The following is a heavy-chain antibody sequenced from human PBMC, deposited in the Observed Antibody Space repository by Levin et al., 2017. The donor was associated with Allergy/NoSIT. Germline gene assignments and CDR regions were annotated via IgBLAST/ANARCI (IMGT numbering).Heavy chain of an antibody. CDR1: GYSFTSYW. Sequence: GGSLRLSCKGSGYSFTSYWIGWVRQMPGKGLEWMGIIYPGDSDTRYSPSFQGQVTISADKSISTAYLQWSSLKASDTAMYYCARAYGSGSYYNRLDVWGQGTTVTVSS. V-gene: IGHV5-51*01. J-gene: IGHJ6*02. D-gene: IGHD3-10*01. CDR2: IYPGDSDT. CDR3: ARAYGSGSYYNRLDV.